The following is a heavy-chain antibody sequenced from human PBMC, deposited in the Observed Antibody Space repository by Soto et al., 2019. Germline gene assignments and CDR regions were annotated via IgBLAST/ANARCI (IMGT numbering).Heavy chain of an antibody. CDR2: IFWVGGGT. D-gene: IGHD3-16*01. V-gene: IGHV3-9*01. J-gene: IGHJ4*02. CDR1: GSTIDDYA. Sequence: EVQVVESGGGLVQPGGSLTLSCVVSGSTIDDYAMHWVRQVPGKGLEWVSDIFWVGGGTGYADSVKGRFTISRDRAKNSLSLQMNSLRIEDTAVYYCGKDLSRGGLESWGQGTRVTVSS. CDR3: GKDLSRGGLES.